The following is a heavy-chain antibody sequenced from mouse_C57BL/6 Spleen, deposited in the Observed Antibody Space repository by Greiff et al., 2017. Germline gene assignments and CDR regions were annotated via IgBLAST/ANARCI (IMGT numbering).Heavy chain of an antibody. Sequence: EVQLMESGGGLVKPGGSLKLSCAASGFTFSDYGMHWVRQAPEKGLEWVAYISSGSSTSYYADTVKGRFTISRDNAKNTLFLQMTGLRSEDTAMYYCAVTGFAYWGQGTLVTVSA. CDR2: ISSGSSTS. CDR3: AVTGFAY. J-gene: IGHJ3*01. V-gene: IGHV5-17*01. CDR1: GFTFSDYG.